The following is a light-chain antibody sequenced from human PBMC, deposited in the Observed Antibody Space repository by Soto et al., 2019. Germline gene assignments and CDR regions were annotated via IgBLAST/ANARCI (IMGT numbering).Light chain of an antibody. CDR1: QRVSTN. J-gene: IGKJ3*01. V-gene: IGKV3-15*01. CDR3: QQYNNLPPFT. CDR2: GAS. Sequence: EIVMTQSPATLSVSPGERATLSCRASQRVSTNLAWYQQKPGQAPRLLIYGASTRATGIPARFNGSESGTEFTLTISSLQSEDFAIYNCQQYNNLPPFTFGPRTKVNIK.